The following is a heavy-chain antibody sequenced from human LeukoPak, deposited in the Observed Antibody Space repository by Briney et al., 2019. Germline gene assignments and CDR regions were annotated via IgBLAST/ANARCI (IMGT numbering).Heavy chain of an antibody. V-gene: IGHV3-74*01. CDR1: GFTFSSYW. D-gene: IGHD6-13*01. Sequence: GGSLRLSCAASGFTFSSYWMHWVRQAPGNGLVWVSRINSDGSSTSYADSVKGRFTISRDNAKNTLYLQMNSLRAEDTAVYYCASRSIAAAGSLGWGQGTLVTVSS. CDR2: INSDGSST. CDR3: ASRSIAAAGSLG. J-gene: IGHJ4*02.